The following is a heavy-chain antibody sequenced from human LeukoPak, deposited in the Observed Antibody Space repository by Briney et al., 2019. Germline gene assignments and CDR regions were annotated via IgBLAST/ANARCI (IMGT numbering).Heavy chain of an antibody. Sequence: NPSETLSLTCTVSGGSISSYYWGWIRQPAGKGLEWIGRIYTSGSTDYNPSLKSRVTMSVDTSKNQFSLKLSSVTAADTAVYYCARDWDPWWYFDLWGRGTLVTVSS. J-gene: IGHJ2*01. V-gene: IGHV4-4*07. CDR1: GGSISSYY. CDR2: IYTSGST. CDR3: ARDWDPWWYFDL. D-gene: IGHD1-26*01.